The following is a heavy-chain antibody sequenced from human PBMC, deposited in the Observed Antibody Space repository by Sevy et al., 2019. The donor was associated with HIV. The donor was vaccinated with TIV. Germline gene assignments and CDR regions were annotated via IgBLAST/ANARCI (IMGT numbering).Heavy chain of an antibody. CDR1: GYSISSGYY. CDR2: IYHSGST. J-gene: IGHJ4*02. V-gene: IGHV4-38-2*02. D-gene: IGHD4-17*01. Sequence: SETLSLTCALSGYSISSGYYWGWIRQPPGKGLEWIGSIYHSGSTYYNPSLKSRVTISVDTSKNQFSLKLSSVTAADTAVYYCARDSGTVTLYYFDYWGQGTLVTVSS. CDR3: ARDSGTVTLYYFDY.